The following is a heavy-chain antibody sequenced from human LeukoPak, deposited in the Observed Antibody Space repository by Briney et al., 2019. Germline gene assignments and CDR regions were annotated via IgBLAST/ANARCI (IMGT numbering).Heavy chain of an antibody. V-gene: IGHV4-34*01. Sequence: KPSETLSLTCAVYGGSFSGYYWSWIRQPPGKGLEWIGEINHSGSTNYNPSLKSRVTISVDTSKNQFSLKLSSVTAADTAVYYCARSVTHSFTVTNWFDPWGQGTLVTVSS. CDR2: INHSGST. D-gene: IGHD4-17*01. J-gene: IGHJ5*02. CDR3: ARSVTHSFTVTNWFDP. CDR1: GGSFSGYY.